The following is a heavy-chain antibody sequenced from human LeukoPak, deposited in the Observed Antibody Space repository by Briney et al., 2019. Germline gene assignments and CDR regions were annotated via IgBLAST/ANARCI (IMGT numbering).Heavy chain of an antibody. CDR2: IRYDGSNK. Sequence: AGSLRLSCAASAFTFSSYGMHWVRQAPGKGLEWVAFIRYDGSNKYYADSVKGRFTISRDNSKNTLYQQMNSLRAEDTAVYYCAKVVSKYQLPRAGIDYWGQGTLVTVSS. V-gene: IGHV3-30*02. CDR3: AKVVSKYQLPRAGIDY. CDR1: AFTFSSYG. D-gene: IGHD2-2*01. J-gene: IGHJ4*02.